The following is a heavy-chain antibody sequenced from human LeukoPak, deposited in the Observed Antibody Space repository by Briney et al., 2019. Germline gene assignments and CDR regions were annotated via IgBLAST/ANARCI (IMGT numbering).Heavy chain of an antibody. Sequence: GASVKVSCKASGYTFTSYDINWVRQATGRGLDWMGWMNPNSGNTGYAQKFQARVTITRNTSISTAYMELSSLRSEDTAVYYCARGDLVGADDTNFDYWGQGTLVTVSS. CDR2: MNPNSGNT. CDR1: GYTFTSYD. V-gene: IGHV1-8*03. D-gene: IGHD1-26*01. J-gene: IGHJ4*02. CDR3: ARGDLVGADDTNFDY.